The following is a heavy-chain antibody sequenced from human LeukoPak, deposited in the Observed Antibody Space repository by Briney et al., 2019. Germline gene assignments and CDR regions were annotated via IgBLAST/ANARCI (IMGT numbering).Heavy chain of an antibody. D-gene: IGHD5-24*01. CDR1: GGTFSSYA. J-gene: IGHJ4*02. V-gene: IGHV1-69*13. CDR3: AWGLKGDGPAG. CDR2: IIPIFGTA. Sequence: GASVKVSCKASGGTFSSYAISWVRQAPGQGLEWMGGIIPIFGTANYAQKFQGRVTITADESTSTAYMELSSLRSEDTAVYYCAWGLKGDGPAGWGQGTLVTVSS.